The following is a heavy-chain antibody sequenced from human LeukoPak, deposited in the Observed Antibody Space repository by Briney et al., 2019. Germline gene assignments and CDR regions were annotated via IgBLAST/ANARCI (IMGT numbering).Heavy chain of an antibody. D-gene: IGHD2-15*01. J-gene: IGHJ4*02. Sequence: SETLSLTCTVSGCSISSSSYYWVWIRQPPGKGLEWSVSIYYSGSTYYNPSLKSRVTISVDTSKNQFSLKLSSVTAADTTVYYCARHAGVVVVAATIDYWGQGTLVTVSS. CDR1: GCSISSSSYY. CDR2: IYYSGST. V-gene: IGHV4-39*01. CDR3: ARHAGVVVVAATIDY.